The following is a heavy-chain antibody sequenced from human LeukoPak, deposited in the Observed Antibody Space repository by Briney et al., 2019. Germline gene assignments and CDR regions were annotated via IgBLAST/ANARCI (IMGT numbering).Heavy chain of an antibody. CDR3: ATGGRGPAALGRYYYYYMDV. Sequence: SETLSLTCAAYGGSFSGYYWSWIRQPPGKGLEWIGEINHSGSTNYNPSLKSRVTISVDTSKNQFSLKLSSVTAADTAVYYCATGGRGPAALGRYYYYYMDVWGKGTTVTVSS. J-gene: IGHJ6*03. D-gene: IGHD2-2*01. CDR2: INHSGST. V-gene: IGHV4-34*01. CDR1: GGSFSGYY.